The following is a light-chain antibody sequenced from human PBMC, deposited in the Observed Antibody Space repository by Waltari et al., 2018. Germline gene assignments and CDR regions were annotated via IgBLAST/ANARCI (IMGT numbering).Light chain of an antibody. Sequence: QSALTQPASVSGSPGQSIPISCTSTISDVGRYNYVSWYQQHPGKAPKLMIYDVSNRPSGVSNRFSGSKSGNTASLTISGLQAEDEADYYCFSYTSSTTYVFGTGTKVTVL. CDR3: FSYTSSTTYV. CDR2: DVS. V-gene: IGLV2-14*03. J-gene: IGLJ1*01. CDR1: ISDVGRYNY.